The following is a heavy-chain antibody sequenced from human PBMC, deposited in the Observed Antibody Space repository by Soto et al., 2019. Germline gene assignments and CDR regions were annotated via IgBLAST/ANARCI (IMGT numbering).Heavy chain of an antibody. CDR1: GGTFNSYA. CDR2: FIPVLDMT. CDR3: ARGVSISAAGCGPYY. J-gene: IGHJ4*02. Sequence: SVKVSCKTSGGTFNSYAISWVRQAPGQGLEWMGRFIPVLDMTNYAQRFQGRVTVTRDTSTSTVYMELSSLRSEDTAVYYCARGVSISAAGCGPYYWGQGTLVTVSS. V-gene: IGHV1-69*04. D-gene: IGHD6-25*01.